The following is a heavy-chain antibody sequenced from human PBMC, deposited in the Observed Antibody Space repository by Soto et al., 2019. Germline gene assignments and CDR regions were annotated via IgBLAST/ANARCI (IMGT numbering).Heavy chain of an antibody. Sequence: KPSETLSLTCTVSGGSISSGGYYWSWIRQHPGKGLEWIGYIYYSGSTYYNPSLKSRVTISVDTSKNQFSLKLSSVTAADTAVYYCARDGPDCTNGVCRTDAFDIWGQGTMVTVSS. D-gene: IGHD2-8*01. CDR3: ARDGPDCTNGVCRTDAFDI. V-gene: IGHV4-31*03. J-gene: IGHJ3*02. CDR2: IYYSGST. CDR1: GGSISSGGYY.